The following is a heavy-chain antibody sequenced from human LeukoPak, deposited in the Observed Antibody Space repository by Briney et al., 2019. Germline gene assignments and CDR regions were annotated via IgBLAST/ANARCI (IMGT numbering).Heavy chain of an antibody. Sequence: PGGSLRLSCAASGFTFSSYEMNWVGQAPGKGLEWVSYISSSGSTIYYADSVKGRFTISRDNAKDSLYLQMNSLRAEDTAVYYCARFSSLFDYWGQGTLVTVSS. J-gene: IGHJ4*02. CDR1: GFTFSSYE. CDR3: ARFSSLFDY. CDR2: ISSSGSTI. V-gene: IGHV3-48*03.